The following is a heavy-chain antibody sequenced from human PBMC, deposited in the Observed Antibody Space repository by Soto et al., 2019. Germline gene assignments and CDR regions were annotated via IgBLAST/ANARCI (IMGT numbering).Heavy chain of an antibody. Sequence: GSGPTLVNPTQTLTLTCTFSGFSLSTSGVGVGWIRQPPGKALEWLALIYWDDDKRYSPSLKSRLTITKDTSKNQVVLTMTNMDPVDTATYYCAHREDITTRPRTYFAYWGQGTLVTVSS. CDR3: AHREDITTRPRTYFAY. D-gene: IGHD2-15*01. V-gene: IGHV2-5*02. CDR1: GFSLSTSGVG. CDR2: IYWDDDK. J-gene: IGHJ4*02.